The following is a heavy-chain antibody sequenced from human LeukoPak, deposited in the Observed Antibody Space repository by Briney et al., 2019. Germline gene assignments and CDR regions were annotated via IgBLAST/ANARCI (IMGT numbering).Heavy chain of an antibody. Sequence: SQTLSLTCAVSVGSISSGDYYWSWIRQPPGKGLEWIGYIYYSGSTYYNPSLKSRVTISVDTYKNQFSLKLSSVTAADTAVYYCAREKGGDGYREWGQGTLVTVSS. J-gene: IGHJ4*02. D-gene: IGHD5-24*01. CDR2: IYYSGST. CDR1: VGSISSGDYY. V-gene: IGHV4-30-4*08. CDR3: AREKGGDGYRE.